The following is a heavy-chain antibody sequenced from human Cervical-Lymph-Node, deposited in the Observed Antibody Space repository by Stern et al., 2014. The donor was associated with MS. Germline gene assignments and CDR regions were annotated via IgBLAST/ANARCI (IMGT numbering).Heavy chain of an antibody. V-gene: IGHV1-69*01. CDR1: GGTFSSYA. D-gene: IGHD3-10*01. J-gene: IGHJ3*02. Sequence: VQLVESGAEVKKPGSSVKVSCKASGGTFSSYAFSWVRQAPGQGPEWLGGIIPIIGTANYAQKFQGRVTITADDSIKTVFMEVSSLRSEDTAVYYCARDQRHYGSGHYAFDIWGQGTTVTVSS. CDR2: IIPIIGTA. CDR3: ARDQRHYGSGHYAFDI.